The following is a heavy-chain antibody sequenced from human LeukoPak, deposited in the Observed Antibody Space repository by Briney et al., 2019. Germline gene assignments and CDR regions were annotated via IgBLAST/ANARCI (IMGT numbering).Heavy chain of an antibody. D-gene: IGHD6-19*01. CDR3: ASRQSQWLVQYYFDY. CDR1: GGSISSSSYY. V-gene: IGHV4-39*01. Sequence: PSETLSLXCTVSGGSISSSSYYWGWSRQPPGKGLEWIGSIYYSGITYYNPSLKSRVTISVDTSKNQFSLKLSSVTAADTAVYYCASRQSQWLVQYYFDYWGQGTLVTVSS. J-gene: IGHJ4*02. CDR2: IYYSGIT.